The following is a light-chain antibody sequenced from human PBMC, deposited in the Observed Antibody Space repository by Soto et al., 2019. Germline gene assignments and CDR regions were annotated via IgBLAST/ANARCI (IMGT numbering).Light chain of an antibody. V-gene: IGLV1-51*01. Sequence: QSVLTQPPSMSAAPGQMVAISCSGTSSNIGDSSVSWYQHFPGTAPNVLIYDNNRRPSGIPDRFSGSKSGTSATLTIIGLQTGDEADYYCATWDSALSAGVFGGGTKVTVL. J-gene: IGLJ3*02. CDR3: ATWDSALSAGV. CDR2: DNN. CDR1: SSNIGDSS.